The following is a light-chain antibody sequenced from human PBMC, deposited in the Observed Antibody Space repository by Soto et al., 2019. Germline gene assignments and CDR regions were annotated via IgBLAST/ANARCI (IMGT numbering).Light chain of an antibody. Sequence: DIHMTQSPDTLSASVGDRVTITCRASQIIDDWLAWYQQKAGKPPRLLIYRATNLETGVPSRFSGSRYGTEFTLTIHNLQPDDSATYYCQEYNSYFGGGTKVEIK. J-gene: IGKJ4*01. CDR2: RAT. V-gene: IGKV1-5*03. CDR3: QEYNSY. CDR1: QIIDDW.